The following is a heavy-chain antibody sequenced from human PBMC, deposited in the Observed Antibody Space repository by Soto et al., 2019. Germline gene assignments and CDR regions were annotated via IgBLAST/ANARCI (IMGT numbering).Heavy chain of an antibody. CDR3: ASYGDYAEYFQH. J-gene: IGHJ1*01. Sequence: PSETLSLTCAVYGGSFSGYYWSWIRQPPGKGLEWIGEINHSGSTNYNPSLKSRVTISVDTSKNQFSLKLSSVTAADTAVYYCASYGDYAEYFQHWGHGTLVTVSS. CDR2: INHSGST. V-gene: IGHV4-34*01. D-gene: IGHD4-17*01. CDR1: GGSFSGYY.